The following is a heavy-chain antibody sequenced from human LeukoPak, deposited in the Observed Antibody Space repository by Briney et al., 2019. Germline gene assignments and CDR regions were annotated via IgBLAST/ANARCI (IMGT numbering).Heavy chain of an antibody. CDR3: AKETPNTGWFDP. CDR2: INPNGGTT. CDR1: GYTFITYY. Sequence: ASVKVSCKASGYTFITYYIHWVRQAPGQGLEWMGIINPNGGTTSYAQKFQGRVTLTRDTSTSTVYMELSSLRSEDTAIYYCAKETPNTGWFDPWGQGTLVTVSS. V-gene: IGHV1-46*01. D-gene: IGHD1-14*01. J-gene: IGHJ5*02.